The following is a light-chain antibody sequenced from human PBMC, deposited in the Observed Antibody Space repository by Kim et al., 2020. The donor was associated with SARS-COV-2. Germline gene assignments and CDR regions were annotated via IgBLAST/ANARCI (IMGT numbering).Light chain of an antibody. CDR3: QQYNDYPLT. CDR1: QSISSL. Sequence: DIQMTQSPSTLSASVGDRVTITCRASQSISSLLAWFQQKPGKAPKLLIYAASSLESVVPSRFSGSGSGTEFTLTISSLQPDDFATYYCQQYNDYPLTFGGGTKVDIK. J-gene: IGKJ4*01. CDR2: AAS. V-gene: IGKV1-5*01.